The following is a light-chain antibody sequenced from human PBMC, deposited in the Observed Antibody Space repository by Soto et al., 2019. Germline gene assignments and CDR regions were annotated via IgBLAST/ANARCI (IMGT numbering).Light chain of an antibody. V-gene: IGKV1-6*01. J-gene: IGKJ1*01. Sequence: AIQMTQSPSSLSASVGDIVTITFRASQGIRNDLGWYQQKPGNAPKLLIYAASSLQSGVPSRFSGSGSGTDFTLTISSLQPEDFATYYCLQDYNYPPTFGQGTKVDIK. CDR1: QGIRND. CDR2: AAS. CDR3: LQDYNYPPT.